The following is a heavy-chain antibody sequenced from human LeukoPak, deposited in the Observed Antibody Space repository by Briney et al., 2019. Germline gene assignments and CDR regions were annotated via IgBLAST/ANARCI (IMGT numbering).Heavy chain of an antibody. CDR1: GYTFTDYY. CDR2: INPDSGDT. J-gene: IGHJ4*02. V-gene: IGHV1-2*06. CDR3: ARLKGDPDY. Sequence: EASVKVSCKAAGYTFTDYYLHWVRQAPGQGLEWMGRINPDSGDTKSAQKFQGRVTMTRDTSITTAYMELSGLTSADTAFYHCARLKGDPDYWGQGTQVTVSS.